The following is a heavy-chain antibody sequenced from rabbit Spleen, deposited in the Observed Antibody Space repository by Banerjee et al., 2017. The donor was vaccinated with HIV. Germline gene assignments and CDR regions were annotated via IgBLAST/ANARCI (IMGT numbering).Heavy chain of an antibody. V-gene: IGHV1S47*01. D-gene: IGHD6-1*01. CDR3: ARLHGGYDYDDYGRYYFNS. J-gene: IGHJ4*01. CDR2: IDPVFGKT. Sequence: QEQLEESGGGLVKPEGSLTLTCKASGVSFNDKDVMCWVRQAPGKGLEWIGYIDPVFGKTYYASWGNGRFSISRENTQNTVSLQLNSLTVADTATYFCARLHGGYDYDDYGRYYFNSWVPGTLVTV. CDR1: GVSFNDKD.